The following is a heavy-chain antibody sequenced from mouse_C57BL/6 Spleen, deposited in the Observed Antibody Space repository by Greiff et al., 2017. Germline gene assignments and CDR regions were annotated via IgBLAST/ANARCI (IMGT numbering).Heavy chain of an antibody. CDR3: ARALLRGPYFDY. CDR2: IDPEDGDT. Sequence: VQLQQSGAELVKPGASVKLSCTASGYNIKDYYLHWVKQRTEQGLEWIGRIDPEDGDTKYARKFQGKATITADTNSNTAYMKLSSLTSEDTAVYYCARALLRGPYFDYWGQGTTLTVSS. V-gene: IGHV14-2*01. D-gene: IGHD1-1*01. J-gene: IGHJ2*01. CDR1: GYNIKDYY.